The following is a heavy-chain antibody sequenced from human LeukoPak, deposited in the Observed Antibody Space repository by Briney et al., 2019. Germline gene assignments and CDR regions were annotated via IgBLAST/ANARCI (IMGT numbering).Heavy chain of an antibody. CDR3: ARQESEITTPANRYFDR. CDR1: GYSFTTYW. V-gene: IGHV5-51*01. Sequence: GESLKISCKGSGYSFTTYWIGWVRQVPGKGLEWMGLIYPGDSDTRYSPSFQGQVIISADKSISTAYLQWSSLKASDSAIYYCARQESEITTPANRYFDRWGQGTLVTVSS. CDR2: IYPGDSDT. D-gene: IGHD2-15*01. J-gene: IGHJ4*02.